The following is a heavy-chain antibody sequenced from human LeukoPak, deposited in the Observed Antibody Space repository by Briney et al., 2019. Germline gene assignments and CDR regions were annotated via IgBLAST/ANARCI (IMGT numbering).Heavy chain of an antibody. CDR1: GYSISSGYY. Sequence: SETLSLTCAVSGYSISSGYYWGWIRQPPGKGLEWIGSIYHSGSNYYNPSLKSRVTISVDTYKNQFSLKLSSVTAADTAVYYCARQAGYFDWLDYWGQGTLVTVSS. D-gene: IGHD3-9*01. V-gene: IGHV4-38-2*01. J-gene: IGHJ4*02. CDR2: IYHSGSN. CDR3: ARQAGYFDWLDY.